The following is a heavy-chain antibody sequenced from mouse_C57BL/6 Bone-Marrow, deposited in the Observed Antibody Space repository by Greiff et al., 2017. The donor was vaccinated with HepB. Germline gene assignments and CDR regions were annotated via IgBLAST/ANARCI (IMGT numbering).Heavy chain of an antibody. Sequence: QVQLQQSGAELVRPGTSVKVSCTASGYAFTNYLIEWVQQRPGQGLEWIGVINPGSGGTNYKEKFKGKATLTADKSSSTAYMQLSSLTSEDSAVYFCARQYYGSSSFDYWGQGTTLTVSS. J-gene: IGHJ2*01. V-gene: IGHV1-54*01. D-gene: IGHD1-1*01. CDR1: GYAFTNYL. CDR3: ARQYYGSSSFDY. CDR2: INPGSGGT.